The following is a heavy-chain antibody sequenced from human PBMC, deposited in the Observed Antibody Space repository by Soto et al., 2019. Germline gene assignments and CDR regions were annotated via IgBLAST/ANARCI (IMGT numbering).Heavy chain of an antibody. V-gene: IGHV1-69*01. CDR3: AREVGSGAFSAALLD. J-gene: IGHJ4*02. Sequence: VQLMQSGAEVKQPGSSVKVSCKASGGTFSSHSINWVRQAPGQGLEWMGGSITLFGTANYAQNFQGRVTITAYQSTNPAYMQLTSLRSDATAVYYCAREVGSGAFSAALLDWGQGTLVTVSS. D-gene: IGHD2-15*01. CDR1: GGTFSSHS. CDR2: SITLFGTA.